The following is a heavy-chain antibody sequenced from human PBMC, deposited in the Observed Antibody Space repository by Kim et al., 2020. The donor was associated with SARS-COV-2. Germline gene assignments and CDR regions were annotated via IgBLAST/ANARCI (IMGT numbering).Heavy chain of an antibody. CDR1: GGSFSGYY. CDR3: ARLPTYYYGSGSFRELDY. V-gene: IGHV4-34*01. CDR2: INHSGST. J-gene: IGHJ4*02. Sequence: SETLSLTCAVYGGSFSGYYWSWIRQPPGKGLEWIGEINHSGSTNYNPSLKSRVTISVDTSKNQFSLKLSSVTAADTAVYYCARLPTYYYGSGSFRELDYWGQGTLVTVSS. D-gene: IGHD3-10*01.